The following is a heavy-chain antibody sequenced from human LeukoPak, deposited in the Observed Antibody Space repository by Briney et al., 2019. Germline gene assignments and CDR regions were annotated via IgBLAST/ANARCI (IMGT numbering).Heavy chain of an antibody. CDR2: IYYSGST. J-gene: IGHJ4*02. D-gene: IGHD6-13*01. CDR1: GGSISSYY. V-gene: IGHV4-59*08. Sequence: SETLSLTCTVSGGSISSYYWSWIRQPPGKGLEWIGYIYYSGSTNYNPSLKSRVTISVDTSKNQFSLKLSSVTAADTAVYYCARYTSGIAAAGIDYWGQGTLVTVSS. CDR3: ARYTSGIAAAGIDY.